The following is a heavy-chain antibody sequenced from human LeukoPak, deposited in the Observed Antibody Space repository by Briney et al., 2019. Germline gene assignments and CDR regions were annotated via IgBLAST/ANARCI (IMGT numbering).Heavy chain of an antibody. V-gene: IGHV3-30-3*01. Sequence: PGRSLRLSCAASGFTFSTYAMSWVRQAPGKGLEWVTLISFDGNNEYYADSVRGRFTISRDNSKNTLYLQINGLRDEDTAFYYCARAPNYGGNSGCFDYWGQGTLVTVSS. J-gene: IGHJ4*02. CDR2: ISFDGNNE. CDR1: GFTFSTYA. D-gene: IGHD4-23*01. CDR3: ARAPNYGGNSGCFDY.